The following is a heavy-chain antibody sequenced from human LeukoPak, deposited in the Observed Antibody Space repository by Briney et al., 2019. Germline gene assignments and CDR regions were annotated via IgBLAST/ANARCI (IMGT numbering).Heavy chain of an antibody. Sequence: NPGGSLRLSCSASGFTFSSYSMNWVRQAPGKGLEWVSSISSSSSYIYYADSVKGRFTISRDNAKNSLYLQMNSLRAEDTAVYYCARTPRVVVPAANYWGQGTLVTVSS. D-gene: IGHD2-2*01. CDR1: GFTFSSYS. CDR3: ARTPRVVVPAANY. V-gene: IGHV3-21*01. J-gene: IGHJ4*02. CDR2: ISSSSSYI.